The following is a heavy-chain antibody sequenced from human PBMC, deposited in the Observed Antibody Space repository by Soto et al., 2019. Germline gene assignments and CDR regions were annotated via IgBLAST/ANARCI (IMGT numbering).Heavy chain of an antibody. D-gene: IGHD3-10*01. Sequence: ASVKVSCKASGYTLTGYYMHWVRQAPGQGLEWMGWINPNSGGTNYAQKFQGRVTMTRDTSISTAYMELSRLRSDDTAVYYCAIHGDGSGSYSPQRVYYYGMDVWGQGTTVTVSS. J-gene: IGHJ6*02. CDR3: AIHGDGSGSYSPQRVYYYGMDV. V-gene: IGHV1-2*02. CDR1: GYTLTGYY. CDR2: INPNSGGT.